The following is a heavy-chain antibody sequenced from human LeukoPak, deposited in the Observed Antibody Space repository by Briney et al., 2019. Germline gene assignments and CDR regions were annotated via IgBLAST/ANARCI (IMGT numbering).Heavy chain of an antibody. V-gene: IGHV1-2*02. D-gene: IGHD6-19*01. CDR3: ASDPISYSSGWYGG. CDR1: EYTFTGYY. Sequence: ASVKVSCKASEYTFTGYYMHWVRQAPGQGLEWMGWINPNSGDTSYAQKFQGRVTMTRDTSVSTAYMELSSLRSDDTAVYYCASDPISYSSGWYGGWGQGTLVTVSS. J-gene: IGHJ4*02. CDR2: INPNSGDT.